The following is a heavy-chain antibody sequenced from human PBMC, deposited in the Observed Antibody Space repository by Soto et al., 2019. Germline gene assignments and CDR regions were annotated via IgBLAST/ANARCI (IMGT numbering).Heavy chain of an antibody. Sequence: QVQLVQSGAEVKKPGSSVKVSCKASGGTFSSYAISWVRQAPGQGLEWMGGIIPIFGTANYAQKFQGRVTITADESTSTADMELSSLRSEDTAVYYCARGLWSGGSCYFDYWGQGTLVTVSS. V-gene: IGHV1-69*01. J-gene: IGHJ4*02. CDR3: ARGLWSGGSCYFDY. CDR2: IIPIFGTA. CDR1: GGTFSSYA. D-gene: IGHD2-15*01.